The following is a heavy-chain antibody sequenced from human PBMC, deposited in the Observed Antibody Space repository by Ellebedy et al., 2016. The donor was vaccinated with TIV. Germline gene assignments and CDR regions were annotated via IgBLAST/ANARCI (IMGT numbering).Heavy chain of an antibody. Sequence: PGGSLRLSCAASGFTFSSYWMSWVRQAPGKGLEWVANIKQDGSEKYYVDSVKGRFTISRDNAKNSLYLQMNSLRAEDTAVFYCARDLRGYSGHDPNAFDHWGQGTLVTVSS. CDR1: GFTFSSYW. J-gene: IGHJ4*02. V-gene: IGHV3-7*01. D-gene: IGHD5-12*01. CDR2: IKQDGSEK. CDR3: ARDLRGYSGHDPNAFDH.